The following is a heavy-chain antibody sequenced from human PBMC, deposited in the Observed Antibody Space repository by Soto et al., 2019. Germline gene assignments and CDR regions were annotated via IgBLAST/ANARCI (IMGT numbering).Heavy chain of an antibody. CDR3: GRDGNIVGVRAASAYY. D-gene: IGHD2-2*01. V-gene: IGHV3-33*01. J-gene: IGHJ4*02. Sequence: QVQLVESGGGVVQPGRSLRLSCAASGFTFSSYGMHWVRQAPGKGLEWVAVIWYDGIKKHYADCVKGRFTISRDNSKNTVYLEMNGLRVEDTAVYYCGRDGNIVGVRAASAYYWGQGPRVIVSS. CDR1: GFTFSSYG. CDR2: IWYDGIKK.